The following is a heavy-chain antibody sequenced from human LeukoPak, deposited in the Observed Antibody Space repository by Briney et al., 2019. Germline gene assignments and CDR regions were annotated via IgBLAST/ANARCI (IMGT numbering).Heavy chain of an antibody. Sequence: SETLSLTCTVSGGSISSSSYYWGWIRQPPGKGLEWIGSIYYSGSTYYNPSLKSRVTISVDTSKNQFSLKLSSVTAADTAVYYCARVVPAAIPREYFDYWGQGTLVTVSS. CDR1: GGSISSSSYY. CDR2: IYYSGST. D-gene: IGHD2-2*02. CDR3: ARVVPAAIPREYFDY. J-gene: IGHJ4*02. V-gene: IGHV4-39*01.